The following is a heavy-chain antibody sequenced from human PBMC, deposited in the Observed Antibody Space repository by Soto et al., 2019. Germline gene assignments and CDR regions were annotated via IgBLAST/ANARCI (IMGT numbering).Heavy chain of an antibody. CDR3: ARGPPGRRHAFDI. CDR1: GFTFSSYA. CDR2: ISYDGSNK. J-gene: IGHJ3*02. Sequence: GSLRLSCAASGFTFSSYAMHWVRQAPGKGLEWVAVISYDGSNKYYADSVKGRFTISRDNSKNTLYLQMNSLRAEDTAVYYCARGPPGRRHAFDIWGQGTMVTVSS. V-gene: IGHV3-30-3*01.